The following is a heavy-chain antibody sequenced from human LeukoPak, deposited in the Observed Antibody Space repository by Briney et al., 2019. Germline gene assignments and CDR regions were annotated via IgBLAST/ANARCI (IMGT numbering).Heavy chain of an antibody. CDR3: ARDRDYSKGNWFDP. CDR2: ISSSGSTI. V-gene: IGHV3-11*01. D-gene: IGHD4-11*01. CDR1: GLTFSDYY. J-gene: IGHJ5*02. Sequence: PGGSLRLSCAASGLTFSDYYMSWIRQAPGKGLEWVSYISSSGSTIYYADSVKGRFTISRDNAKNSLYLQMNSLRAEDTAVYYCARDRDYSKGNWFDPWGQGTLVTVSS.